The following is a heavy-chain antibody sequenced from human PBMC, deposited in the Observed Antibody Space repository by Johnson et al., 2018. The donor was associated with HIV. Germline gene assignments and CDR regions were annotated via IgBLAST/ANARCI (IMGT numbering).Heavy chain of an antibody. CDR3: ASGRVGGNDAFDI. CDR1: GFTLSSYW. D-gene: IGHD2-15*01. Sequence: VQLVESGGGLVQPGGSLRLSCAASGFTLSSYWMHWVHQAPGKGLVWVSRINSDGSSTSYADSVKGRFTISRDNSKTTLYLQMNSLRAEDTAVYYCASGRVGGNDAFDIWGQGTMVTVSS. J-gene: IGHJ3*02. CDR2: INSDGSST. V-gene: IGHV3-74*01.